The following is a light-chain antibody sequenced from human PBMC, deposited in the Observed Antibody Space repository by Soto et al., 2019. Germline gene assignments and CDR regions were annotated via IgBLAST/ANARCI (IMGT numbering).Light chain of an antibody. CDR2: GAS. CDR3: QPDDNCTPYT. V-gene: IGKV3-15*01. Sequence: EIVMPQSPATLSVSPGERATLSSRASQSVSNHLAWYQQKPGQAPRLLIYGASTMATGIPPRFSGSGPGTESTPTITSLQSEDFALSYGQPDDNCTPYTFGKGTKVYIK. J-gene: IGKJ1*01. CDR1: QSVSNH.